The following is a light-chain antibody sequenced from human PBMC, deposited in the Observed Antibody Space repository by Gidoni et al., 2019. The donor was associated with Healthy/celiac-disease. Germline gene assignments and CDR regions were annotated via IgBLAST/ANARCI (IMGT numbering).Light chain of an antibody. CDR2: GAS. V-gene: IGKV3D-15*01. CDR3: QRYNNWPRGFT. CDR1: QSVSSN. J-gene: IGKJ3*01. Sequence: EIVMTQSPATLSVSPGERASLFCRASQSVSSNLAWYQQKPGQAPRLLIYGASTRATGIPARFSGSGSGTEFTLTISSLQSEDFAVYCCQRYNNWPRGFTFXPXTKVDIK.